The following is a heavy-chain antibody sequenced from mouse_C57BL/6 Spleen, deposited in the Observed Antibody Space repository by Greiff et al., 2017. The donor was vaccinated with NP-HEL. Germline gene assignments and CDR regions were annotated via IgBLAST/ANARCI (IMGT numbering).Heavy chain of an antibody. D-gene: IGHD2-4*01. CDR2: IDPSDSYT. CDR1: GYTFTSYW. V-gene: IGHV1-69*01. J-gene: IGHJ2*01. Sequence: QVQLQQPGAELVMPGASVKLSCKASGYTFTSYWMHWVKQRPGQGLEWIGEIDPSDSYTNYNQKFKGKSTLTVDKSSSTAYMQLSSLTSEDSAVYYSARKGDYDEGYYFDYWGKGTTLTVSS. CDR3: ARKGDYDEGYYFDY.